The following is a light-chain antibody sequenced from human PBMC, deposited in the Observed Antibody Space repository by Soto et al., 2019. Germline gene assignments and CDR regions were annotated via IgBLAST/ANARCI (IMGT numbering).Light chain of an antibody. CDR3: QQRNIWPPVT. CDR1: PSSTTF. Sequence: EIVLTHSPPTLSFSQGERPTLSCRASPSSTTFQAWSHKNPGQPPGLLIYGAFNRATGIPARFSGSGSGTDFTLTISSLEPEDSAIYYCQQRNIWPPVTFGQGTRLEIK. J-gene: IGKJ5*01. V-gene: IGKV3-11*01. CDR2: GAF.